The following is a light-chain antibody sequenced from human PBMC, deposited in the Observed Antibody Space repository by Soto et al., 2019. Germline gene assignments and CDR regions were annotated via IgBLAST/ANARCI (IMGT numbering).Light chain of an antibody. J-gene: IGKJ1*01. CDR1: QSVSSSY. CDR2: GAS. V-gene: IGKV3-20*01. Sequence: LTQSPGTVSLSPGERATLSCRASQSVSSSYLAWYQQKPGQAPRLLIYGASSRATGIPDRFNGSGSGTDFTLAISRLEPEDFAVYYCQQYGSSPRTFGQGTKVDIK. CDR3: QQYGSSPRT.